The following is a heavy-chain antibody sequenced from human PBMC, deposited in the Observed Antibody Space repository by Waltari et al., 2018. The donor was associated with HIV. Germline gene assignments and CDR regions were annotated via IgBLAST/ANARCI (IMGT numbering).Heavy chain of an antibody. V-gene: IGHV3-74*01. Sequence: DVQLVESGGGLVQPGGSLRLSCGASGITSGFTLGSFWMHWVRQVPDKGLGWVARIKGDGSVAFYSDSVRGRFTISRDNSKNTLYLEMNDLGADDAGVYFCARSWSGSFDYWGQGALVSVSS. CDR1: GITSGFTLGSFW. J-gene: IGHJ4*02. CDR3: ARSWSGSFDY. CDR2: IKGDGSVA. D-gene: IGHD3-3*01.